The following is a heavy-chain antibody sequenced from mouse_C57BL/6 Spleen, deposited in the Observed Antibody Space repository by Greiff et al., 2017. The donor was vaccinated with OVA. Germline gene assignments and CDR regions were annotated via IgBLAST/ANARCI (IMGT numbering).Heavy chain of an antibody. CDR3: ARGGTTSAY. V-gene: IGHV1-72*01. J-gene: IGHJ3*01. D-gene: IGHD1-1*01. CDR1: GSTFSRYW. Sequence: QVQLQQPGAALVKPGASVKLSCKASGSTFSRYWMHWVKQRPARGLEWIGRIEPNSGGTKYNEKVKSKATLTVDKPSSTAYLQLSSLTSEDSAVYDWARGGTTSAYWGQGTLVTVSA. CDR2: IEPNSGGT.